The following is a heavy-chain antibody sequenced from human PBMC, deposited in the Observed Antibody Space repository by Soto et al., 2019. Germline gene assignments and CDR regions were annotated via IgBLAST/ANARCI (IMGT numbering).Heavy chain of an antibody. D-gene: IGHD3-22*01. J-gene: IGHJ6*02. CDR2: IIPIFGTA. V-gene: IGHV1-69*13. Sequence: GASVKVSCKASGGTFSSYAISWVRQAPGQGLEWMGGIIPIFGTANYAQKFQGRVTITADESTSTAYMELSRLRSEDTAVYYCARSYYYDSSGYSPQYYGMDVWGQGTTVTVYS. CDR1: GGTFSSYA. CDR3: ARSYYYDSSGYSPQYYGMDV.